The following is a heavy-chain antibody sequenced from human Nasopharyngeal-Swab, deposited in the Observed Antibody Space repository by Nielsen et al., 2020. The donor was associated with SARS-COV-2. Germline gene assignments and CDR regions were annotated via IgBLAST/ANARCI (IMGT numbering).Heavy chain of an antibody. CDR3: ARIAAAGTSYFDY. V-gene: IGHV5-51*01. CDR1: GSSFTSYW. J-gene: IGHJ4*02. CDR2: IYPGDSDT. D-gene: IGHD6-13*01. Sequence: GGSLRLSCKGSGSSFTSYWIGWVRQMPGKDLEWMGIIYPGDSDTRYSPSFHGQVTISADKSISTAYLQWSSLKASDTAMYYCARIAAAGTSYFDYWGQGTLVTVSS.